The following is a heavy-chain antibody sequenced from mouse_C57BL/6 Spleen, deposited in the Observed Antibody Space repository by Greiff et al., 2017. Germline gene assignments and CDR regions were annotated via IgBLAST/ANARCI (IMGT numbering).Heavy chain of an antibody. CDR3: TTPVEEYFDY. Sequence: EVKLQESGAELVRPGASVKLSCTASGFNIKDDYMHWVKQRPEQGLEWIGWIDPENGDTEYASKFQGKATITADTSSNTAYLQLSSLTSEDTAVYYCTTPVEEYFDYWGQGTTLTVSS. J-gene: IGHJ2*01. CDR1: GFNIKDDY. CDR2: IDPENGDT. V-gene: IGHV14-4*01.